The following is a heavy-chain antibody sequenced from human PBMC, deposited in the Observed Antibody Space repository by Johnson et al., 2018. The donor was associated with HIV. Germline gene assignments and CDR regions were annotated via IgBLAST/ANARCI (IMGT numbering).Heavy chain of an antibody. D-gene: IGHD3-22*01. CDR3: ASPILFDSSGATDAFDI. CDR1: GFTVSSNY. CDR2: IYSGGST. V-gene: IGHV3-66*01. Sequence: VLLVESGGALVQPGGSLRLSCAASGFTVSSNYMSWVRQAPGKGLEWVSAIYSGGSTYYANSVKGRFTISRDNSKNTLYLQMGSLRAEDMAVYYCASPILFDSSGATDAFDIWGQGTMVTVSS. J-gene: IGHJ3*02.